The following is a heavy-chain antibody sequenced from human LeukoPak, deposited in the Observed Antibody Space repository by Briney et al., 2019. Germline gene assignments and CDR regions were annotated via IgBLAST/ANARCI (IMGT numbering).Heavy chain of an antibody. D-gene: IGHD2-2*01. CDR1: GYTFTGYY. J-gene: IGHJ4*02. Sequence: ASVKVSCKASGYTFTGYYMHWVRQAPGQGLEWMGWIYPNSGGTNYAQKFQGRVTMTRDTSISTAYMELSRLRSDDTAVYYCARDLSTRGDEDRFDYWGQGTLVTVSS. CDR2: IYPNSGGT. V-gene: IGHV1-2*02. CDR3: ARDLSTRGDEDRFDY.